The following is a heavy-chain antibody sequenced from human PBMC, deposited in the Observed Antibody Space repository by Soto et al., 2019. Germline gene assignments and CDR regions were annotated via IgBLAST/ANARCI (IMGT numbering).Heavy chain of an antibody. Sequence: QVLLQESGPGLVQPSGTLSLSCVVSGVSISSNYYWGWVRQPPGKGLEWLGDISHIGSVNYNPSLKSRVTISMDKSQNQFSLKVNSVTAADTAVCYCSRSFGWYGIDYWGQGTLVIVSS. V-gene: IGHV4-4*02. CDR1: GVSISSNYY. CDR3: SRSFGWYGIDY. D-gene: IGHD6-19*01. CDR2: ISHIGSV. J-gene: IGHJ4*02.